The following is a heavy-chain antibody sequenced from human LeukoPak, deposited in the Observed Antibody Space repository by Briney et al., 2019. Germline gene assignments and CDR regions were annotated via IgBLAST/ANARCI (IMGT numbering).Heavy chain of an antibody. J-gene: IGHJ4*02. V-gene: IGHV3-30*03. CDR2: ISYDGSNK. CDR3: ARVDTAMVIDY. Sequence: HPGRSLRLSCAASGFTFSSYGMHWVRQAPGKGLEWVAVISYDGSNKYYADSVKGRFTISRDNSKNTLYLQMNSLRAEDTAVYYCARVDTAMVIDYWGQGTLVTVSS. D-gene: IGHD5-18*01. CDR1: GFTFSSYG.